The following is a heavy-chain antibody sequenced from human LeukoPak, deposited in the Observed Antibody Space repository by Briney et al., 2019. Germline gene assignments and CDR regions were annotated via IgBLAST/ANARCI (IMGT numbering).Heavy chain of an antibody. CDR1: GFTVSGNY. D-gene: IGHD6-19*01. CDR3: AREGGPYSSTLRGC. Sequence: GGSLRLSCVVSGFTVSGNYMSWVRQAPGKGLEWVSIMYASGTTDYADSVKGRFTISRDNSKNTLYLQMSSLRVEDTAVYYCAREGGPYSSTLRGCWGQGTLVTLYS. V-gene: IGHV3-53*01. CDR2: MYASGTT. J-gene: IGHJ4*02.